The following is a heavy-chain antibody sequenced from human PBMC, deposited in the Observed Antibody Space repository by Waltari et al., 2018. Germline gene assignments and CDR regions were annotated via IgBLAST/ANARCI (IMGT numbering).Heavy chain of an antibody. D-gene: IGHD7-27*01. CDR2: IHKDGSEK. J-gene: IGHJ4*02. CDR1: GLTFPDYW. Sequence: EVHLVESGGGLVQPGGSLRLSCAACGLTFPDYWMSWVRQDPGKGPEWLANIHKDGSEKNYVDYVKVRFTISRDNAKDSVYLQMNSLRADDTAMYYCVRDHWGPDYWGQGTLVTVSS. V-gene: IGHV3-7*01. CDR3: VRDHWGPDY.